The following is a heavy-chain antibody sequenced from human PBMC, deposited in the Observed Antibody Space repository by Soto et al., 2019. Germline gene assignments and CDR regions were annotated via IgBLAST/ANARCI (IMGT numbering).Heavy chain of an antibody. CDR2: IYYSGST. V-gene: IGHV4-31*03. CDR3: ARKGVTMVRGAGNFDY. J-gene: IGHJ4*02. D-gene: IGHD3-10*01. CDR1: GGSISSGGYY. Sequence: PSETLSLTCTVSGGSISSGGYYWSWIRQHPGKGLEWIGYIYYSGSTYYNQSLKSRVTISVDTSKNQFSLKLSSVTAADTAVYYCARKGVTMVRGAGNFDYWGQGTLVTVSS.